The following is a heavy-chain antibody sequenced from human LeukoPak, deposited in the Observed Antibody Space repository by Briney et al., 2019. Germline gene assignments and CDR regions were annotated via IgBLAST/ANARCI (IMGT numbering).Heavy chain of an antibody. CDR1: GDSVSSNSAA. J-gene: IGHJ4*02. Sequence: SQTLSLTCAISGDSVSSNSAAWNWIRQSPSRGLEWLGRTYYRSKWYNDYAVSVKSRITINPDTSKNRFSLQLNSVTPEDTAVYYCARAYVDIVATIMWVFDYWGQGTLVTVSS. CDR2: TYYRSKWYN. V-gene: IGHV6-1*01. D-gene: IGHD5-12*01. CDR3: ARAYVDIVATIMWVFDY.